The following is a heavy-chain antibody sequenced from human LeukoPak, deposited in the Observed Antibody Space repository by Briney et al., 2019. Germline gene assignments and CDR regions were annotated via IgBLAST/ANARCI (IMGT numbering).Heavy chain of an antibody. CDR1: GGSISSYY. Sequence: PSETLSLTCTVSGGSISSYYWSWIRQPPGKGLEWIGYIYYSGSTNYNPSLKSRVTISVDTSKNQFSLKLSSVTTADTAVYYCARGSRTLLWFGEFRGLPHSYFDYWGQGTLVTVSS. CDR2: IYYSGST. V-gene: IGHV4-59*01. CDR3: ARGSRTLLWFGEFRGLPHSYFDY. D-gene: IGHD3-10*01. J-gene: IGHJ4*02.